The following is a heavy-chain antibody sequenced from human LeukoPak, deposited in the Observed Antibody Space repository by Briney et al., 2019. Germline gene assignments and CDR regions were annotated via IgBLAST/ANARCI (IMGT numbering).Heavy chain of an antibody. CDR2: MKDDGNEI. Sequence: TGGSLRLSCTASGFTFKNYRMTWVRQAPGKGLEWVASMKDDGNEIQYVDSVKGRFTISRDNAKNSLYLQVNNLRAEDTAVYYCARNRATNDYWGQGTLVTVSS. CDR1: GFTFKNYR. D-gene: IGHD1-26*01. CDR3: ARNRATNDY. J-gene: IGHJ4*02. V-gene: IGHV3-7*01.